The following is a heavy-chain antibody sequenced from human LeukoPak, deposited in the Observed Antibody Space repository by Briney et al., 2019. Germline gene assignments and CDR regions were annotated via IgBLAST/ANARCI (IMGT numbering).Heavy chain of an antibody. J-gene: IGHJ6*04. CDR1: GGSISSYY. Sequence: SETLSLTCTVSGGSISSYYWSWIRQPPGKGLEWIGYIYYSGSTNYNPSLKSRVTISVDTSKNQFSLKLSSVTAADTAVYYCARNSAAVYYYYGMDVWGKGTTGTVSS. D-gene: IGHD6-13*01. CDR2: IYYSGST. CDR3: ARNSAAVYYYYGMDV. V-gene: IGHV4-59*01.